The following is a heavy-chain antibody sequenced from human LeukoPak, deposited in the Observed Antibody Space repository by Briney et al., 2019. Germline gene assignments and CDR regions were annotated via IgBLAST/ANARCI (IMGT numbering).Heavy chain of an antibody. CDR3: ALYYYGSGNYYKRAY. J-gene: IGHJ4*02. CDR2: INSDGTYT. V-gene: IGHV3-74*01. Sequence: PGGSLRLSCAASGFTFTNYWMHWVRQAPGKGLVWVSRINSDGTYTTHAESVKGRFTISRDNAENTLYLQMNSLRVEDTAVYYCALYYYGSGNYYKRAYWGQGSLVTVSS. CDR1: GFTFTNYW. D-gene: IGHD3-10*01.